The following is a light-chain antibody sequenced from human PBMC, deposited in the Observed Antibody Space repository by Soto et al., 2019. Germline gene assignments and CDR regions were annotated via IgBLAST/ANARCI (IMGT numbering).Light chain of an antibody. V-gene: IGKV1-5*01. Sequence: DIQMTQSPSTLSASVGDRVTITCRASQSISSWLAWYQQKPGKAPKLLISDASDLERGVPSRFSGSGSGTEFTLTISSLQPDDFATYYCQQYNTYSRTFGQGTKVDIK. CDR3: QQYNTYSRT. CDR2: DAS. J-gene: IGKJ1*01. CDR1: QSISSW.